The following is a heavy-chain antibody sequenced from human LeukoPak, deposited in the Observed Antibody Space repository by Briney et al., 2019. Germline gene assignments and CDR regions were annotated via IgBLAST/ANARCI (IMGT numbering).Heavy chain of an antibody. Sequence: PSETLSLTCTVSGGSISSYYWSWIRQPPGKGLEWIGYIYTSGSTNYNPSLKSRVTISVDASKNQFSLKLSSVTAADTAVYYCARGTYHFDYWGQGTLVTVSS. V-gene: IGHV4-4*09. J-gene: IGHJ4*02. CDR2: IYTSGST. D-gene: IGHD2-2*01. CDR3: ARGTYHFDY. CDR1: GGSISSYY.